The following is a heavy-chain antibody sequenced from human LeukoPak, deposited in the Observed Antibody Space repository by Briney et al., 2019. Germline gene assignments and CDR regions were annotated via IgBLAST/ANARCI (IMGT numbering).Heavy chain of an antibody. D-gene: IGHD2-2*01. Sequence: GGSLRLSCAASGFTFSSYEMNWVRQAPGKGLEWISYISSSGSSISYADSVKGRFTISRDNGKNSLYLHMNSLTAEDTAVYYCARISDYQLLLSLDYWGQGSLVTVSS. CDR3: ARISDYQLLLSLDY. J-gene: IGHJ4*02. CDR2: ISSSGSSI. CDR1: GFTFSSYE. V-gene: IGHV3-48*03.